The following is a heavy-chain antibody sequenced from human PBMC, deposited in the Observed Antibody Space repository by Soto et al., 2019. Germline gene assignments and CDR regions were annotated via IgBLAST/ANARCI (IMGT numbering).Heavy chain of an antibody. Sequence: GGSLRLSCAASGFTFSSYGMHWVRQAPGKGLEWVAVISYDGSNKYYADSVKGRFTISRDNSKNTLYLQMNSLRAEDTAVYYCARDQGGYYDSSGYIPLWFLGYFDYWGQGTLVTVSS. CDR1: GFTFSSYG. V-gene: IGHV3-30*03. D-gene: IGHD3-22*01. J-gene: IGHJ4*02. CDR3: ARDQGGYYDSSGYIPLWFLGYFDY. CDR2: ISYDGSNK.